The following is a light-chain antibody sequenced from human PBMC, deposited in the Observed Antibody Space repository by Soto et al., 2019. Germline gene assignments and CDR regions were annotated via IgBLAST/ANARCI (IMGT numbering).Light chain of an antibody. CDR1: QSVNRQ. V-gene: IGKV3-15*01. J-gene: IGKJ1*01. CDR3: QQYDNFPQT. CDR2: DVS. Sequence: EIVMTQSPATLSVSPGESATLSCRASQSVNRQLAWYQQKPGQAPRLLIYDVSTRATGIPARFSGSGSGTEFTLTISRLEPEDFAVYYCQQYDNFPQTFGQGTKVDIK.